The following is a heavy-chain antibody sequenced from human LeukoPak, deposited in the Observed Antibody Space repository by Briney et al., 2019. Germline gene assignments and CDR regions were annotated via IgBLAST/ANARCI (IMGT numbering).Heavy chain of an antibody. Sequence: GGSLRLSCAASGFSFKDYNMHWARQAPGKGLEWVAVITYDGINKYYTDSVKGRFTIYRDNSKSTLYLQMNSLRAEDTAVYYCAKVRWDNSGWYYLDYWGQGTLVTVSS. CDR1: GFSFKDYN. CDR2: ITYDGINK. CDR3: AKVRWDNSGWYYLDY. D-gene: IGHD6-19*01. V-gene: IGHV3-30*18. J-gene: IGHJ4*02.